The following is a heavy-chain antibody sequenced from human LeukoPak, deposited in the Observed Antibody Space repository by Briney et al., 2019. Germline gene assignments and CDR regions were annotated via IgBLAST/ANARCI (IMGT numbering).Heavy chain of an antibody. J-gene: IGHJ4*02. CDR2: ISSSSSYI. V-gene: IGHV3-21*04. CDR3: AKDYCSSTSCYFDY. D-gene: IGHD2-2*01. Sequence: PGGSLRLSCAASGFTFSSYSMNWVRQAPGKGLEWVSSISSSSSYIYYADSVKGRFTISRDNAKNSLYLQMNSLRAEDMVLYYCAKDYCSSTSCYFDYWGQGTLVTVSP. CDR1: GFTFSSYS.